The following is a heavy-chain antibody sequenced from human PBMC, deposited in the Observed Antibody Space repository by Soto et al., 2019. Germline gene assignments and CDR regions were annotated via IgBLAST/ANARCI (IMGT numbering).Heavy chain of an antibody. Sequence: PSETLSLTCTVSGGSISSGGYYWSWIRQHPGKGLEWIGYIYYSGSTYYNPSLKSRVTISVDTSKNQFSLKLSSVTAADTAVYYCARVGRSGGSCYDYWGQGTLVTVSS. V-gene: IGHV4-31*03. CDR1: GGSISSGGYY. J-gene: IGHJ4*02. D-gene: IGHD2-15*01. CDR3: ARVGRSGGSCYDY. CDR2: IYYSGST.